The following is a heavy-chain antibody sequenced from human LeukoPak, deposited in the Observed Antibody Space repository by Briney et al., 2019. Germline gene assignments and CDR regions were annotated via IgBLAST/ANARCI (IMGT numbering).Heavy chain of an antibody. V-gene: IGHV3-23*01. CDR1: GFTFSDYA. CDR3: AGCSGGSCYSRGRYGVDV. CDR2: FKTNSGQV. Sequence: GGSLRLSCAASGFTFSDYAMNWVRQAPGKGLEWVSTFKTNSGQVYHAESVRGRFTISRDNSKNTVYLQMSSLRADDTAVYYCAGCSGGSCYSRGRYGVDVWGQGTTVIVSS. D-gene: IGHD2-15*01. J-gene: IGHJ6*02.